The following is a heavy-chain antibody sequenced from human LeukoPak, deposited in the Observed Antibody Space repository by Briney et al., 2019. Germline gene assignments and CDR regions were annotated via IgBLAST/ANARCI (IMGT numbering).Heavy chain of an antibody. D-gene: IGHD3-22*01. CDR1: GYTFTGYY. CDR3: ARDKGYYDSSGLSLPDY. V-gene: IGHV1-2*02. J-gene: IGHJ4*02. Sequence: GASVKVSCKASGYTFTGYYMHWVRQAPGQGLEWMGWINPNSGGTNYAQKFQGRVTMTRDTSISTASMELSRLRSDDTAVYYCARDKGYYDSSGLSLPDYWGQGTLVTASS. CDR2: INPNSGGT.